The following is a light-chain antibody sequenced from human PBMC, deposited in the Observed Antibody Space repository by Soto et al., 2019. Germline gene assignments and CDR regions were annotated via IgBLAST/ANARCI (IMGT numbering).Light chain of an antibody. CDR3: LQHTYIWS. V-gene: IGKV1-17*02. CDR1: QDVSND. Sequence: DLPMTQSPPSLSASVGDRVTITCRASQDVSNDLGWFQQKPGKATKRLIFGAANLESGVPSRFSGTGSGTEFILTITNLQPEDFATYYCLQHTYIWSFGQGTKVDIK. CDR2: GAA. J-gene: IGKJ1*01.